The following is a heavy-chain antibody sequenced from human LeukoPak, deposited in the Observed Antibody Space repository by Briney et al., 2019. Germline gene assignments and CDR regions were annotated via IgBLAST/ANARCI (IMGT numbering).Heavy chain of an antibody. Sequence: SETLSLTCTVSGGSISSHYWSWIRQPPGKGLEWIGYIYYSGSTNYNPSLKSRVTISVDTSKNQFSLKLSSVTAADAAVYYCARASQYYDFWSGYYPFDYWGQGTLVTVSS. CDR1: GGSISSHY. D-gene: IGHD3-3*01. CDR3: ARASQYYDFWSGYYPFDY. V-gene: IGHV4-59*11. CDR2: IYYSGST. J-gene: IGHJ4*02.